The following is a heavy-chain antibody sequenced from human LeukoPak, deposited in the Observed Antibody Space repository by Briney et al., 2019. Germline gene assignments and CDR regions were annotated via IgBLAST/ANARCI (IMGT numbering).Heavy chain of an antibody. CDR3: AKDGRGYSHGYLLA. CDR1: GFTFSSYG. J-gene: IGHJ5*02. CDR2: ISYDGSNK. V-gene: IGHV3-30*18. Sequence: GGSLRLSCAASGFTFSSYGMHWVRQAPGKGLPWVAVISYDGSNKYYADSVKSRFAISRDNSKNTLYLQMNSLRAEGTAVYYCAKDGRGYSHGYLLAWGQGTLVTVSS. D-gene: IGHD5-18*01.